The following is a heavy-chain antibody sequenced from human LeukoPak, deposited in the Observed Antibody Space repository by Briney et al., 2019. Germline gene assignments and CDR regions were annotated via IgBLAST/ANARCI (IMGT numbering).Heavy chain of an antibody. V-gene: IGHV1-8*01. J-gene: IGHJ4*02. CDR3: ASTIGADPYYFDY. D-gene: IGHD3-3*01. CDR2: MNPNSGNT. CDR1: GYTFTSYD. Sequence: ASVKVSCKASGYTFTSYDINWVRQATGQGLEWMGWMNPNSGNTGYAQKFQGRVTITADKSTSTAYMELSSLRSEDTAVYYCASTIGADPYYFDYWGQGTLVTVSS.